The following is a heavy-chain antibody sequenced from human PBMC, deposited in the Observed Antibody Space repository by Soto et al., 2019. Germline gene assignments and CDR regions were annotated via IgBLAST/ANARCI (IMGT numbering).Heavy chain of an antibody. CDR1: GFTFDDYA. CDR3: AKDIRGVYSSSWYPLDY. Sequence: GGSLRLSCAASGFTFDDYAMHWVRQAPGKGLEWVSGISWNSGSIGYADSVKGRFTISRDNAKNSLYLQMNSLRAEDTALYYWAKDIRGVYSSSWYPLDYWGQGTLVTVSS. CDR2: ISWNSGSI. J-gene: IGHJ4*02. V-gene: IGHV3-9*01. D-gene: IGHD6-13*01.